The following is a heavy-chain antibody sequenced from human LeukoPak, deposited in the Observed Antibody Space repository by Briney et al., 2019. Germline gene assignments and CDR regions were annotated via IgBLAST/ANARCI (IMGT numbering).Heavy chain of an antibody. D-gene: IGHD5-12*01. CDR2: ISGSGGST. V-gene: IGHV3-23*01. CDR3: ARQQESGYDWMLYFDY. CDR1: GFTFSSYA. Sequence: PGGSLRLSCAASGFTFSSYAMSWVCQAPGKGLEWVSAISGSGGSTYYADSVKGRFTISRDNSKNTLYLQMNSLRAEDTAVYYCARQQESGYDWMLYFDYWAREPWSPSPQ. J-gene: IGHJ4*02.